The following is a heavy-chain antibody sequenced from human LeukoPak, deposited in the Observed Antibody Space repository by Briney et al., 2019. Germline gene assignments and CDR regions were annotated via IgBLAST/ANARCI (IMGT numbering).Heavy chain of an antibody. V-gene: IGHV3-23*01. D-gene: IGHD3-22*01. CDR2: ISGSGGST. CDR3: AKSSTMIVVEHHYFDY. CDR1: GFTFSNYA. Sequence: GGSLRLSCAASGFTFSNYAMSWVRQAPGKGLEWVSAISGSGGSTYYADSVKGRFTISRDNSKNTLYLQMNSLRAEDTAVYYCAKSSTMIVVEHHYFDYWGQGTLVTVSS. J-gene: IGHJ4*02.